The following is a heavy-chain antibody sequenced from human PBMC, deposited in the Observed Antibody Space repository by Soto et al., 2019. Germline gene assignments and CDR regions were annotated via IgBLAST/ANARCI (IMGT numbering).Heavy chain of an antibody. V-gene: IGHV1-2*04. Sequence: ASVKVSCKASGYTFPGYYMHWVRQAPGQGLEWMGWINPNSGGTNYAQKFQGWVTMTRDTSISTAYMELSRLRSDDTAVYYCARDESNCSGGSCYSGSFDYWGQGTLVTVSS. CDR1: GYTFPGYY. J-gene: IGHJ4*02. D-gene: IGHD2-15*01. CDR3: ARDESNCSGGSCYSGSFDY. CDR2: INPNSGGT.